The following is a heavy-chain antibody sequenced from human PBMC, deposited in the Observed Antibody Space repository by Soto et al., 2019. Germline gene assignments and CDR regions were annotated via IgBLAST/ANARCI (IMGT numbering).Heavy chain of an antibody. CDR1: GFTFDDYA. CDR3: AKDRGQAARLGPDY. CDR2: ISWNSGSI. V-gene: IGHV3-9*01. Sequence: GGSLRLSCAASGFTFDDYAMHWVRQAPGKGLEWVSGISWNSGSIGYADSVKGRFTISRDNAKNSLYLQMNSLRAEDTALYYCAKDRGQAARLGPDYWGHGTLVTVSS. D-gene: IGHD6-6*01. J-gene: IGHJ4*01.